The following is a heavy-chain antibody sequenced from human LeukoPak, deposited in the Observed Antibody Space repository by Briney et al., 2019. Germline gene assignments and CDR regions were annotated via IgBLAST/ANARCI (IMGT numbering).Heavy chain of an antibody. CDR3: ARSNYYDSSGYPSYY. J-gene: IGHJ4*02. Sequence: GGSLRLSCAGSGFTFSSHAMSWVRQAPGKGLEWVSAMSGSGGSTYYADSVKGRFTISRDNAKNSLYLQMNSLRAEDTAVYYCARSNYYDSSGYPSYYWGQGTLVTVSS. V-gene: IGHV3-23*01. CDR1: GFTFSSHA. CDR2: MSGSGGST. D-gene: IGHD3-22*01.